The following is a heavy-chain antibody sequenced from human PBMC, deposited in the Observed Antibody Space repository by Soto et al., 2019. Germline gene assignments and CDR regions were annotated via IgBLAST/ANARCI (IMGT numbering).Heavy chain of an antibody. Sequence: QVTLVQSGAEVRKPGASVKVSCKASGYTFTSYGISWVRQAPGQGLEWMGWIRAYNGYTNYAQKFQGRVTVTTDTSTSTAYMELRSLISDDTAVYYCARASDGYRSGWYVGYFDFWGQGTLVTVSS. V-gene: IGHV1-18*04. J-gene: IGHJ4*02. CDR1: GYTFTSYG. D-gene: IGHD6-19*01. CDR3: ARASDGYRSGWYVGYFDF. CDR2: IRAYNGYT.